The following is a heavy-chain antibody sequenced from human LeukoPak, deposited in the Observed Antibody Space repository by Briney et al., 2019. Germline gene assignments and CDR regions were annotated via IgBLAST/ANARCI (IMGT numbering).Heavy chain of an antibody. Sequence: SETLSLTCTVSGGSISSYYWSWIRQPAGKGLEWIGRIYTSGSTNYNPSLKSRVTMSVDTSKNQFSLKLSSVTAADTAVYYCAKRWYSSGWYSNYFDYWGQGTLVTVSS. CDR3: AKRWYSSGWYSNYFDY. CDR2: IYTSGST. D-gene: IGHD6-19*01. V-gene: IGHV4-4*07. J-gene: IGHJ4*02. CDR1: GGSISSYY.